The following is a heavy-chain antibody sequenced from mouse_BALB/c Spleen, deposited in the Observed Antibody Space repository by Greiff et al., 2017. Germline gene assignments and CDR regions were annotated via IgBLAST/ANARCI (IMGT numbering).Heavy chain of an antibody. J-gene: IGHJ3*01. Sequence: VQLKESGPELVKPGASVKISCKASGYTFTDYNMHWVKQSHGKSLEWIGYIYPYNGGTGYNQKFKSKATLTVDNSSSTAYMELRSLTSEDSAVYYCARESIPWFAYWGQGTLVTVSA. CDR2: IYPYNGGT. CDR3: ARESIPWFAY. V-gene: IGHV1S29*02. CDR1: GYTFTDYN.